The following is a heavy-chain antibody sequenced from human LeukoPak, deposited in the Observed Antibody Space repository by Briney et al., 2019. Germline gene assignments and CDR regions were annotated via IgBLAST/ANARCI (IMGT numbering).Heavy chain of an antibody. CDR1: GYSISSNNW. Sequence: SETLSLTCAVSGYSISSNNWWAWIRQSPGKGLEWIGYIYYTGRIHYNPSLKSQVTLSLDTSNNQFSLKLTSATAVDTAVYYCARKKDSSGYYEWGQGTLVTVSS. V-gene: IGHV4-28*05. D-gene: IGHD3-22*01. J-gene: IGHJ4*02. CDR2: IYYTGRI. CDR3: ARKKDSSGYYE.